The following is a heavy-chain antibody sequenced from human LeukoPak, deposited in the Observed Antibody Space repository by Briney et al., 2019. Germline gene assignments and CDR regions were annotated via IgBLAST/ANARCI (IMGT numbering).Heavy chain of an antibody. V-gene: IGHV3-7*01. CDR1: GFTFSNYG. CDR2: KEQDGSEK. J-gene: IGHJ4*02. CDR3: ARDLSGITTFGGYFDY. D-gene: IGHD3-3*01. Sequence: GGSLRLSCAAPGFTFSNYGMSWGRQAPGKGLGGGPNKEQDGSEKYYVDSVKGRFTISRDNAKNSLYLQMNSLRAEDTAVYYCARDLSGITTFGGYFDYWGQGTLVTVSS.